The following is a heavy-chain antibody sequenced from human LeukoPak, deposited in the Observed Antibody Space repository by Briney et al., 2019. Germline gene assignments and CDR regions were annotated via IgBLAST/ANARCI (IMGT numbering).Heavy chain of an antibody. CDR3: ARDLLDSSGWYSAYFDY. D-gene: IGHD6-19*01. Sequence: SETLSLTCAVYGGSFSGYYWSWIRQPPGKGLEWIGEINHSGSTNYNPSLKSRVTISVDTSKNHFSLNLSSVTAADTAVYYCARDLLDSSGWYSAYFDYWGQGTLVTVSS. J-gene: IGHJ4*02. CDR1: GGSFSGYY. V-gene: IGHV4-34*01. CDR2: INHSGST.